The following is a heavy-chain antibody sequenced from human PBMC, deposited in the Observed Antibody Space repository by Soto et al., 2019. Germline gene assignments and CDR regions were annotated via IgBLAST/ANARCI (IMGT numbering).Heavy chain of an antibody. J-gene: IGHJ2*01. CDR2: ISTSKGFT. CDR3: ARDRACFTGGNVHPEWYFDY. D-gene: IGHD2-8*02. Sequence: VQLVQSGAEVKEPGASVKVTCKASGYTFINFCITLVRQAPGQGLDCVGWISTSKGFTTYGETFQGRVTMNADTATNTAYMDLRSLNSDDTAVYFCARDRACFTGGNVHPEWYFDYWGRGTLVTVSS. CDR1: GYTFINFC. V-gene: IGHV1-18*01.